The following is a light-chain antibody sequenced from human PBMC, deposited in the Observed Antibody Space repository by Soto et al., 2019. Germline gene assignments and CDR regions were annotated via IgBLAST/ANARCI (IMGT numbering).Light chain of an antibody. CDR2: HVT. V-gene: IGLV2-8*01. CDR3: SSYAGSNTVYV. CDR1: SSDVGGYNF. Sequence: QSVLTQPPSASGSPGQSVTISCTGTSSDVGGYNFVSWYQQHPGKAPKLIIYHVTKRPSGVPDRFSRSKSGNKASLTVSGLQAEDEADYYCSSYAGSNTVYVFGTGTKVTVL. J-gene: IGLJ1*01.